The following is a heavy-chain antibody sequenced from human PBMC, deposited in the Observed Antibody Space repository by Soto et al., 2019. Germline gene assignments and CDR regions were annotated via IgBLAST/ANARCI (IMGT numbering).Heavy chain of an antibody. Sequence: PWVSLRLSCAASGFTFSTYGMHWVRQAPGKGLAWVAIIWYDGSNKHYADSVNGRFSISRDDSMNTLYLHMNSLSVEDTAVYFCARDASDYDGGRYPRGFDPWGQGTLVTVSS. V-gene: IGHV3-33*01. D-gene: IGHD5-12*01. CDR2: IWYDGSNK. CDR1: GFTFSTYG. CDR3: ARDASDYDGGRYPRGFDP. J-gene: IGHJ5*02.